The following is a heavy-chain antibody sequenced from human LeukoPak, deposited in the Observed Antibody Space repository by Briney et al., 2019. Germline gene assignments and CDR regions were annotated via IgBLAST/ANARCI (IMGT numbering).Heavy chain of an antibody. V-gene: IGHV3-7*04. Sequence: GGSLRLSCAASGFTFSNYWMSSVRQARGKGREWVANINQDGSEKSYVGSVEGRFTISRDNAKKSLYLHVNSLRAEDTAVYYCARDIYGGHDYWGQGTLLTVSS. CDR3: ARDIYGGHDY. D-gene: IGHD2-21*01. CDR1: GFTFSNYW. J-gene: IGHJ4*02. CDR2: INQDGSEK.